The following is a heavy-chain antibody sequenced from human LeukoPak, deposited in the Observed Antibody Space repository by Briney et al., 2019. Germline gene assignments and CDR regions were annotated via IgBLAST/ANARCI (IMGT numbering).Heavy chain of an antibody. J-gene: IGHJ4*02. CDR1: GYTFTGYY. CDR2: INPNSGGT. Sequence: ASVKVSCKASGYTFTGYYMHGVRQAPGQGLEWMGWINPNSGGTNYAQKLQGRVTMTRDTSISTAYMELSRLRSDDTAVYYCARVHYDSSGELGYWGQGTLVTVSS. V-gene: IGHV1-2*02. D-gene: IGHD3-22*01. CDR3: ARVHYDSSGELGY.